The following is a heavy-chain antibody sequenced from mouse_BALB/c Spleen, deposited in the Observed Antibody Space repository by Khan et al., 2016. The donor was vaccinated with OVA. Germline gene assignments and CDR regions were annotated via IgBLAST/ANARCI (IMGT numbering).Heavy chain of an antibody. Sequence: IQLQQSGPELMKPGASVNISCKASGYSFTSYYIHWVKQSHGKSLEWIGYIDPFNGGTDYNQKFKGKATLTVDKSSNTAYMHLSSLTSEDSAVYYCARGTFDYWGQWTLVTVSA. CDR2: IDPFNGGT. D-gene: IGHD3-3*01. CDR3: ARGTFDY. CDR1: GYSFTSYY. J-gene: IGHJ3*01. V-gene: IGHV1S135*01.